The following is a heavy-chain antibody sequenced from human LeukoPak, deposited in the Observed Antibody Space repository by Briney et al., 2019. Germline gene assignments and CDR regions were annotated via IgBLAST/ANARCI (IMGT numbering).Heavy chain of an antibody. CDR1: GYTFTSYY. CDR2: INPSGGST. V-gene: IGHV1-46*01. Sequence: GASVKVSCKASGYTFTSYYMHWVRQAPGQGLEWMGIINPSGGSTSYAQKFQGRVTMTRDMSTSTVYMELSSLRSEDTAVYYCARGSITSPHHYYYYMDVWGKGTTVTVSS. CDR3: ARGSITSPHHYYYYMDV. J-gene: IGHJ6*03. D-gene: IGHD1-20*01.